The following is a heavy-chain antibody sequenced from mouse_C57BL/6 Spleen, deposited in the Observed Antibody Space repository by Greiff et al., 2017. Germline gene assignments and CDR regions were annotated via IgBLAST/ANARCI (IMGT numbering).Heavy chain of an antibody. D-gene: IGHD1-1*01. CDR2: INPSNGGT. J-gene: IGHJ2*01. V-gene: IGHV1-53*01. CDR1: GYTFTSYW. CDR3: ARGDWTVVATRYFEY. Sequence: VQLQQPGTELVKPGASVKLSCKASGYTFTSYWMHWVKQRPGQGLEWIGNINPSNGGTNYNEKFKSKATLTVDKSSSTAYMQLSSLTSEDSAVYYCARGDWTVVATRYFEYWGQGTTLTVSS.